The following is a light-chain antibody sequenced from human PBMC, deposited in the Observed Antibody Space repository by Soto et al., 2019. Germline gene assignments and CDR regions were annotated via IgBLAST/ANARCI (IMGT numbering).Light chain of an antibody. CDR2: RNN. J-gene: IGLJ2*01. CDR1: SSNIGSNY. Sequence: QSVLTQPPSASGTPGQRVTISCSGSSSNIGSNYVYWYQQFPGTAPKLLIYRNNQRPSGVPDRFSGSKSGTSASLAISGLRSEDEADYYSAAWDDSLSAYVVFGGGTKLTVL. V-gene: IGLV1-47*01. CDR3: AAWDDSLSAYVV.